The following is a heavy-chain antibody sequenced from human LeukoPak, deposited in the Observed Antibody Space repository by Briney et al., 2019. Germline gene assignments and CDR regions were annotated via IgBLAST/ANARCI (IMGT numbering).Heavy chain of an antibody. V-gene: IGHV4-39*07. Sequence: PSETLSLTCTVSGGSISSSSYYWGWIRQPPGKGLEWIGSIYYSGSTYYNPSLKSRVTISVDTSKNQFSLKLSSVTAADTAVYYCARGVRKIHRYYYYYMDVWGKGTTVTVSS. CDR3: ARGVRKIHRYYYYYMDV. CDR1: GGSISSSSYY. CDR2: IYYSGST. D-gene: IGHD5-18*01. J-gene: IGHJ6*03.